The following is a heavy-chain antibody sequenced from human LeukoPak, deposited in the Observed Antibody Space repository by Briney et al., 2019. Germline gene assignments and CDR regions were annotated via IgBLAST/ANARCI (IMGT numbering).Heavy chain of an antibody. J-gene: IGHJ4*02. Sequence: ASVKVSCKASGYTFTSYDTNWVRQATGQGLEWMGWMNPNSGNTGYAQKFQGRVTMTRNTSISTAYMELSSLRSEDTAVYYCASWSSWSTSRGSFDYWGQGTLVTVSP. CDR3: ASWSSWSTSRGSFDY. CDR1: GYTFTSYD. CDR2: MNPNSGNT. D-gene: IGHD2-2*01. V-gene: IGHV1-8*01.